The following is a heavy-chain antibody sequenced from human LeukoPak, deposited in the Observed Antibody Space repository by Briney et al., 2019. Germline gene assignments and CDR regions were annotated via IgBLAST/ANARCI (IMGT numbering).Heavy chain of an antibody. Sequence: ASVKVSCKASGYTFISYDINWVRQATGQGLEWMGWMNPNSGNTGYAQKFQGRVTMTRNTSISTAYMELSSLRSEDTAVYYCARVPVSAVLRYFDWYPNWFDPWGQGTLVTVSS. J-gene: IGHJ5*02. CDR1: GYTFISYD. CDR2: MNPNSGNT. D-gene: IGHD3-9*01. CDR3: ARVPVSAVLRYFDWYPNWFDP. V-gene: IGHV1-8*01.